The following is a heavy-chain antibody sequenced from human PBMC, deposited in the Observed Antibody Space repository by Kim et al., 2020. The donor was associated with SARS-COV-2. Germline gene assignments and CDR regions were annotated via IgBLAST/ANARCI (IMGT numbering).Heavy chain of an antibody. V-gene: IGHV3-30*02. CDR3: AKDPGSSCWKIDY. J-gene: IGHJ4*02. D-gene: IGHD6-13*01. Sequence: YADSVKGQFTISRDNSKTTLYLQMNSLGAEDTAVYYCAKDPGSSCWKIDYWGQGTLVTVSS.